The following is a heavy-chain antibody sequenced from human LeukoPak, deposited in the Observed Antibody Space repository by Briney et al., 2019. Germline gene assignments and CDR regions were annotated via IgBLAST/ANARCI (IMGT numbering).Heavy chain of an antibody. Sequence: GGSLRLSCAASGFTFSNFYMNWVRQAPGKGLEWVANIKEDGSEKHYVDFVKGRFTISRDNANNSLYLQMNSLRVEDTAVYFCARDPNGDYIGTFDMWGRGTMVSVSS. CDR3: ARDPNGDYIGTFDM. D-gene: IGHD4-17*01. J-gene: IGHJ3*02. CDR1: GFTFSNFY. V-gene: IGHV3-7*01. CDR2: IKEDGSEK.